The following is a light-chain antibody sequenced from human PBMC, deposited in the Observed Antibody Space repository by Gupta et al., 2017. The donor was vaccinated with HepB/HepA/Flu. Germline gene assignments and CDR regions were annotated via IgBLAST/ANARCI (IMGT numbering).Light chain of an antibody. CDR1: SLRSYY. CDR2: GKN. CDR3: YSRDSSGNHLV. Sequence: SSELTQDPAVTVALGQTVRITCQGDSLRSYYASWYQQKPGQAPVLVIYGKNNRPSGIPDRFSGSSSGSTATLTITGAQAEDEADYYCYSRDSSGNHLVFGGGTKLTVL. J-gene: IGLJ2*01. V-gene: IGLV3-19*01.